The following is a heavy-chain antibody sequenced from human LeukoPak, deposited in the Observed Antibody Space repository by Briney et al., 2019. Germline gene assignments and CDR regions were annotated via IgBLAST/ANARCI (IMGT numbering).Heavy chain of an antibody. D-gene: IGHD3-9*01. CDR1: GYTFTGYY. CDR3: ARETSSSLRYFDL. CDR2: INPNSGGT. J-gene: IGHJ4*02. Sequence: ASVKVSCKASGYTFTGYYMHWVRQAPGQGLEWMGWINPNSGGTNYAQKFQGRVTMTRDTSISTAYMELSRLRSDDTAVYYCARETSSSLRYFDLWGQGTLVTVSS. V-gene: IGHV1-2*02.